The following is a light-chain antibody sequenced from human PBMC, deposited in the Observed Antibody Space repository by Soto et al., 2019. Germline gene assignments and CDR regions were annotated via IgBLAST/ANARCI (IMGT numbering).Light chain of an antibody. CDR3: QQSSSPPRT. V-gene: IGKV4-1*01. Sequence: MKQSPSALSASVGDRVAITCRASQSISSYLNWYQQKPGQPPKLLIYWASTRESGVPDRFSGSGSGPDFTLTISRLQPADVAVYYCQQSSSPPRTFAQGTKLDI. CDR2: WAS. J-gene: IGKJ1*01. CDR1: QSISSY.